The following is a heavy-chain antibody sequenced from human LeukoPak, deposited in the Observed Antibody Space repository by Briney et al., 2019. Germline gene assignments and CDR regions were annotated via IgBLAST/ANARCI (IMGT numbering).Heavy chain of an antibody. D-gene: IGHD3-3*01. J-gene: IGHJ4*02. CDR1: GFTFSSHA. CDR3: AKDYDFWSGYSH. CDR2: ISGSGGST. Sequence: GGSLRLSCAASGFTFSSHAMSWVRQAPGKGLEWVSAISGSGGSTYYADSVKGRFTISRDNSKNTLYLQMNSLRAEDTAVYYCAKDYDFWSGYSHWGQGTLVTVSS. V-gene: IGHV3-23*01.